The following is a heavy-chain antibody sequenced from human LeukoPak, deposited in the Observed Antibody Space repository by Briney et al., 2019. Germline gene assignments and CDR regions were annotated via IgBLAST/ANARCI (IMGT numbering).Heavy chain of an antibody. CDR2: ISTSSSYI. CDR1: GFTFSNYA. V-gene: IGHV3-21*01. D-gene: IGHD6-6*01. CDR3: ARGSSNIAARDNWFDP. Sequence: GGSLRLSCAASGFTFSNYAMSWVRQAPGKGLEWVSSISTSSSYIDYADSVKGRFTISRDNAKKSLHLQMNSLRADDTAVYYCARGSSNIAARDNWFDPWGQGTLVTVSS. J-gene: IGHJ5*02.